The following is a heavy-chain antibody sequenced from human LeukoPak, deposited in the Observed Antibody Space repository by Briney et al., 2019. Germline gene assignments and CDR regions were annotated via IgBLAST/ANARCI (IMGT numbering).Heavy chain of an antibody. CDR1: GFTFSSYW. J-gene: IGHJ4*02. CDR2: INSDGSST. D-gene: IGHD4-23*01. CDR3: VPGGTVVDFDY. Sequence: GGSPRLSCAASGFTFSSYWMHWVRQAPGKGLVWVSRINSDGSSTSYADSVKGRFTISRDNAKNTLYLQMNSLRAEDTAVYYCVPGGTVVDFDYWGQGTLVTVSS. V-gene: IGHV3-74*01.